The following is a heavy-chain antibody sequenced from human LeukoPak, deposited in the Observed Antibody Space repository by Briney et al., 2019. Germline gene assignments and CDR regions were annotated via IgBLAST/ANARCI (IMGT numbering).Heavy chain of an antibody. J-gene: IGHJ4*02. V-gene: IGHV1-69*13. Sequence: ASVKVSCKASGGTFSSYAISWVRQAPGQGLEWMGGIIPIFGTASHAQKFQGRVTITADESTSTAYMELSSLRPEDTAVYYCARGYSSSPPRWAFDYWGQGTLVTVSS. CDR3: ARGYSSSPPRWAFDY. CDR2: IIPIFGTA. D-gene: IGHD6-13*01. CDR1: GGTFSSYA.